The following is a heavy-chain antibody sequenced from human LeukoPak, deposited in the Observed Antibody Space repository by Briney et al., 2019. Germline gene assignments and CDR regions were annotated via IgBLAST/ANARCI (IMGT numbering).Heavy chain of an antibody. Sequence: SETLSLTCPVSGGSISSYYWSWIRQPPGKGLEWIGYIYYSGSTNYNPSLKRRVTISVDTSKNQFSLKLSSVTAADTAVYYCARWITVTIVGSYYFDYWGQGTLVTVSS. J-gene: IGHJ4*02. D-gene: IGHD4-17*01. CDR3: ARWITVTIVGSYYFDY. CDR1: GGSISSYY. CDR2: IYYSGST. V-gene: IGHV4-59*01.